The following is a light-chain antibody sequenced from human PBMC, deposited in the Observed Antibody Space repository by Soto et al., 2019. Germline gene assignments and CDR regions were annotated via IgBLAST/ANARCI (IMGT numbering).Light chain of an antibody. J-gene: IGLJ1*01. CDR2: EVS. V-gene: IGLV2-14*01. Sequence: QSALTQPASVSGSPGQSITISCTGTSSDVGNYKYVSWYQQHPGKAPKLIIYEVSNRPSGVSDRFSSSKSGNTASLTISGLQAEDETDYYCLSYTSSGTYVFGTGTKLTVL. CDR3: LSYTSSGTYV. CDR1: SSDVGNYKY.